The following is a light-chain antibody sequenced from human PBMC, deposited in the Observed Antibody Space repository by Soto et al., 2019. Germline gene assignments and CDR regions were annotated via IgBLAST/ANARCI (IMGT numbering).Light chain of an antibody. CDR3: SSYTSSSTLVV. CDR2: DVS. J-gene: IGLJ1*01. Sequence: QSALTQPASVSGSPGQSITISCTGTSSDVGGYNYVSWYQQHPGKAPKLMIYDVSDRPSGVSNRFSGPKSGHTASLTISGLQTEDEADYYCSSYTSSSTLVVFGTGTKVTVL. CDR1: SSDVGGYNY. V-gene: IGLV2-14*01.